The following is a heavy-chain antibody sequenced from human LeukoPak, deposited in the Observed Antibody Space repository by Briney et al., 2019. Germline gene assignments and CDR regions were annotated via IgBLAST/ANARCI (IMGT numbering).Heavy chain of an antibody. CDR1: GFTFSSYW. CDR3: ASPSGYSSGWNPFDH. Sequence: GGSLRLSCAASGFTFSSYWTSWVRQAPGKGLEWVANIKQDGTEKYYVDSVRGRFTISRDNAKNSLYLQMNSLRAEDTAMYYCASPSGYSSGWNPFDHWGQGTLVTVSS. V-gene: IGHV3-7*01. D-gene: IGHD6-19*01. CDR2: IKQDGTEK. J-gene: IGHJ4*02.